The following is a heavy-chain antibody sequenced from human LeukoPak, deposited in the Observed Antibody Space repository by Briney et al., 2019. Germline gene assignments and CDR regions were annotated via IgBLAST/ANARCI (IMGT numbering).Heavy chain of an antibody. J-gene: IGHJ3*02. CDR2: INHSGST. D-gene: IGHD1-1*01. CDR1: GGSFSGYY. V-gene: IGHV4-34*01. CDR3: AISTGRDDAFDI. Sequence: PSETLSLTCAVYGGSFSGYYWSWIRQPPGKGLEWIGEINHSGSTNYNPSLKSLVTISVDTSKNQFSLKLSSVTAADPAVYYCAISTGRDDAFDIWGQGTMVTVSS.